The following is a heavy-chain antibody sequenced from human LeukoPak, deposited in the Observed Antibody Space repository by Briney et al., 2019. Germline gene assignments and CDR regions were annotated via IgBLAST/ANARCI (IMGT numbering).Heavy chain of an antibody. CDR1: GFTFSDYY. V-gene: IGHV3-11*04. CDR3: ARLRFLEWSHVGDWFDP. CDR2: ISSSGSTI. J-gene: IGHJ5*02. D-gene: IGHD3-3*01. Sequence: GGSLRLSCAASGFTFSDYYMSWIRQAPGKGLELVSYISSSGSTIYYADSVKGRFTISRDNAKNSLYLQMNSLRAEDTAVYYCARLRFLEWSHVGDWFDPWGQGTLVTVSS.